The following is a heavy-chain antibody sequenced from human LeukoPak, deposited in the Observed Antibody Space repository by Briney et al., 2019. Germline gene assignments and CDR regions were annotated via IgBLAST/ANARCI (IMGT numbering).Heavy chain of an antibody. Sequence: ASVKVSCKASGYTFTGYYMHWVRQAPGQGLEWMGWINPNSGGANYAQKFQGRVTMTRDTSISTAYMELSRLRSDDTALYYCARERYYSSGNYNNRIDYWGQGTLVTVSS. V-gene: IGHV1-2*02. D-gene: IGHD3-10*01. CDR3: ARERYYSSGNYNNRIDY. CDR2: INPNSGGA. J-gene: IGHJ4*02. CDR1: GYTFTGYY.